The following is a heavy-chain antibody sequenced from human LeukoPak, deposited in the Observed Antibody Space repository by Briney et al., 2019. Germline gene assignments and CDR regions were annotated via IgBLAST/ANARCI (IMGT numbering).Heavy chain of an antibody. V-gene: IGHV4-38-2*01. J-gene: IGHJ4*02. D-gene: IGHD1-26*01. CDR2: IYHSGST. CDR1: GYSISSGYY. Sequence: SETLSLTCAVSGYSISSGYYWGWIRQPPGKGLEWIGNIYHSGSTYYNPSLQSRVTISLDTSKNQFSLKLSSVTAADTAVYYCARAYSANYYTYAYWGQGTLVTFSS. CDR3: ARAYSANYYTYAY.